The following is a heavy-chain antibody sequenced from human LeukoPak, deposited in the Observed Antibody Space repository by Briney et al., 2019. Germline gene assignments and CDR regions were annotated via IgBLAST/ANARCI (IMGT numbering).Heavy chain of an antibody. Sequence: GSLRLSCAASGFTFSSYWMHWFRQAPGKGLVWVSRISSDGRTTTYADSVKGRFTISRDNAKNTLYLQMNSLRAEDTAVYYCARRRAAAGLGNWFDPWGQGTLVTVSS. V-gene: IGHV3-74*01. CDR1: GFTFSSYW. CDR2: ISSDGRTT. CDR3: ARRRAAAGLGNWFDP. D-gene: IGHD6-13*01. J-gene: IGHJ5*02.